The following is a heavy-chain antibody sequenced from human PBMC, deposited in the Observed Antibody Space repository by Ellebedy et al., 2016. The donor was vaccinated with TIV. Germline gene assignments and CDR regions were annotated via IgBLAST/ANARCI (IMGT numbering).Heavy chain of an antibody. D-gene: IGHD1-14*01. CDR2: IYYSGST. V-gene: IGHV4-34*01. CDR3: ARQPSIDDI. Sequence: SETLSLXXAVYGGSFSGYYWSWIRQPPGKGLEWIGSIYYSGSTYYNPSLKSRVTISVDTSKNQFSLKLSSVTAADTAVYYCARQPSIDDIWGQGTMVTVSS. CDR1: GGSFSGYY. J-gene: IGHJ3*02.